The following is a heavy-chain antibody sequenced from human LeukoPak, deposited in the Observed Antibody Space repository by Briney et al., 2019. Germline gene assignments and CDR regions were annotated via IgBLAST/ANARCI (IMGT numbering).Heavy chain of an antibody. CDR1: GGSFSGYY. D-gene: IGHD1/OR15-1a*01. CDR3: ARTNNVFYYFDY. V-gene: IGHV4-34*01. J-gene: IGHJ4*02. CDR2: INHSGST. Sequence: SETLSLTCAVYGGSFSGYYWSWIRQPPGKGLEWIGEINHSGSTTYNPSLKSRVTISVDTSKNQFSLKLSSVTAADTAVYYCARTNNVFYYFDYWGQGTLVTVSS.